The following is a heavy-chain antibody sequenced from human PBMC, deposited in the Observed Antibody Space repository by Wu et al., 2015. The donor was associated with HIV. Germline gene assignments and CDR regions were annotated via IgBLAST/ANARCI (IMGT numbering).Heavy chain of an antibody. Sequence: QMQLVQSGPEVKKPGTSVKVSCKASGFTFTSSAMQWVRQARGQRLEWIGWIVVGSGNTNYAQKFQERVTITRDMSTSTAYMELSSLRSEDTAVYYCAAGEMATITGDAFDIWGQGTMVTVSS. J-gene: IGHJ3*02. CDR3: AAGEMATITGDAFDI. V-gene: IGHV1-58*02. D-gene: IGHD5-24*01. CDR2: IVVGSGNT. CDR1: GFTFTSSA.